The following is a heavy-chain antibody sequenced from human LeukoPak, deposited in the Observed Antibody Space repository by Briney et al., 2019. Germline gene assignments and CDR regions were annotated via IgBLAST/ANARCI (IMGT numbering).Heavy chain of an antibody. V-gene: IGHV1-2*02. Sequence: ASVKVSCKASGYTFTGYYMHWVRQAPGQGLEWMGWINPNSGGTNYAQKFQGRVTMTRDTSISTAYMELSRLRSDDTAVYYCARLYYYDSSARPNWFDPWGQGTLVTVSS. D-gene: IGHD3-22*01. CDR3: ARLYYYDSSARPNWFDP. J-gene: IGHJ5*02. CDR1: GYTFTGYY. CDR2: INPNSGGT.